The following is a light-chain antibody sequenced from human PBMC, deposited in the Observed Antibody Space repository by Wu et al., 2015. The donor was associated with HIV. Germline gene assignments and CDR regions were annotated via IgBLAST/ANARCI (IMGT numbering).Light chain of an antibody. Sequence: EIVMTQSPATLSVSPGERATLSCRASQSVSSSLAWYQQRPGQAPRLLIYGASTRATGTPARFSGSGSGTEFTLAISALQSEDFAVYYCQQYDSWPLTFGGGTKVDFK. CDR1: QSVSSS. CDR3: QQYDSWPLT. V-gene: IGKV3-15*01. J-gene: IGKJ4*01. CDR2: GAS.